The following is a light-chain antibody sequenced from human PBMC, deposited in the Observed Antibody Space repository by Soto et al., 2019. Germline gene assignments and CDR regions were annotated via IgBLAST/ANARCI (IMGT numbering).Light chain of an antibody. CDR3: QQPETYPLT. CDR1: QSISDW. CDR2: DAS. J-gene: IGKJ5*01. V-gene: IGKV1-5*01. Sequence: DIQMTPSPSTLSASVVDRVTITCRASQSISDWSAWFQLKPGKAPKLLIYDASTLMSGVPSRFSGSGSGTEFTLTISSLQPGDFATYYCQQPETYPLTFGQGTRLEI.